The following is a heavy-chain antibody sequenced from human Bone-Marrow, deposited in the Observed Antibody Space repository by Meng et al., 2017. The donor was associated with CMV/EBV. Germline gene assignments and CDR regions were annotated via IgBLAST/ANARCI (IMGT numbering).Heavy chain of an antibody. D-gene: IGHD3-10*01. J-gene: IGHJ4*02. V-gene: IGHV3-48*04. CDR2: ISSSSSTI. Sequence: GESLKISCAASGLTFSSYAMSWVRQAPGKGLEWVSYISSSSSTIYYADSVKGRFTISRDNAKNSLYLQMNSLRAEDTAVYYCASGPRGQPTPGDYWGQGTLVTVSS. CDR1: GLTFSSYA. CDR3: ASGPRGQPTPGDY.